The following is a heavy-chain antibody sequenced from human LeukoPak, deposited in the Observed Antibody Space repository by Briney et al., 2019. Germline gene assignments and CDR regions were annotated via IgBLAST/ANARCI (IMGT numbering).Heavy chain of an antibody. D-gene: IGHD6-13*01. V-gene: IGHV4-59*01. Sequence: SETLSLTCTVSGGSISSYYWSWIRQPPGKGPEWIGYIYYSGSTNYNPSLKSRVTISVDTSKNQFSLKLSSVTAADTAVYYCAREVGSSSWYGYYFDYWGQGTLVTVSS. CDR2: IYYSGST. CDR3: AREVGSSSWYGYYFDY. CDR1: GGSISSYY. J-gene: IGHJ4*02.